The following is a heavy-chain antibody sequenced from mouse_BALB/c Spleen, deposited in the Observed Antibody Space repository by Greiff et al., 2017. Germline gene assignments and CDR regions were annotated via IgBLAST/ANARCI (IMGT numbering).Heavy chain of an antibody. CDR3: AGGNPAY. CDR2: ISSGGSYT. V-gene: IGHV5-9-4*01. CDR1: GFTFSSYA. J-gene: IGHJ3*01. D-gene: IGHD2-1*01. Sequence: EVQGVESGGGLVKPGGSLKLSCAASGFTFSSYAMSWVRQSPEKRLEWVAEISSGGSYTYYPDTVTGRFTISRDNAKNTLYLEMSSLRSEDTAMYYCAGGNPAYWGQGTLVTVSA.